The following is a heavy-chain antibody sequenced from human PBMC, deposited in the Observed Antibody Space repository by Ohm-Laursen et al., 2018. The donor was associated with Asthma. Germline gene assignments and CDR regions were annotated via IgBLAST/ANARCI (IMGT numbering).Heavy chain of an antibody. V-gene: IGHV4-30-4*01. J-gene: IGHJ4*02. CDR3: ARAPEAGYSSVFDY. D-gene: IGHD4-11*01. CDR2: IYYSGST. Sequence: SQTLSLTCTVSGGSISSGDYYWSWIRQPPGKGLEWIGYIYYSGSTYYNPSLKSRVTISVDTSKNQFSLKLSSVTAADTAVYYCARAPEAGYSSVFDYWGQGTLVTVSS. CDR1: GGSISSGDYY.